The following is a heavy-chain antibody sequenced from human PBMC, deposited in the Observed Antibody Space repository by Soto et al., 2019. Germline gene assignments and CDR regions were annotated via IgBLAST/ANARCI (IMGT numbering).Heavy chain of an antibody. D-gene: IGHD6-19*01. CDR3: ERYSGWYSYNWFDP. CDR1: GFTFSSFE. J-gene: IGHJ5*02. CDR2: INPSGRTI. V-gene: IGHV3-48*03. Sequence: GGSLRLSCLASGFTFSSFEMNWIRHAPGKGPEWIAFINPSGRTISYADSVKGRFTISRDSAENSVYLQMSSLRGEDTAMYYCERYSGWYSYNWFDPWGQGTLVTVSS.